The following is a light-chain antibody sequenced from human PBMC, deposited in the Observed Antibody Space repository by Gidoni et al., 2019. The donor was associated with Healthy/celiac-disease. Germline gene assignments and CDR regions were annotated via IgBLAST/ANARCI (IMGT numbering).Light chain of an antibody. V-gene: IGKV4-1*01. CDR2: WAS. Sequence: DIVMTQPPDSLAVSLGERPTINCKSSQSVLYSSNNKNYLAWYQQKPGQPPKLLIDWASTRESGVPDRFSGSGSGTDFTLTISSLQAEDVAVYYCQQYYSTPLTFGGGTKVEIK. J-gene: IGKJ4*01. CDR3: QQYYSTPLT. CDR1: QSVLYSSNNKNY.